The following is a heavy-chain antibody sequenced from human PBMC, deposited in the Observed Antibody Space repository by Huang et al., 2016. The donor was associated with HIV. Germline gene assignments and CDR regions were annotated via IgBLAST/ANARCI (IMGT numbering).Heavy chain of an antibody. Sequence: QVQLQQWGAQLVRPSETLSLTCAVYGGSFTDYFWTWIRQTPGKGLQWIGEISHDGTTNHSPSLRGRVTRSIDTSKNQFSLKMTSITAADTATYYCARATATVGYYFFYGLDVWGKGTSVTVS. J-gene: IGHJ6*04. CDR2: ISHDGTT. D-gene: IGHD2-21*02. CDR1: GGSFTDYF. CDR3: ARATATVGYYFFYGLDV. V-gene: IGHV4-34*02.